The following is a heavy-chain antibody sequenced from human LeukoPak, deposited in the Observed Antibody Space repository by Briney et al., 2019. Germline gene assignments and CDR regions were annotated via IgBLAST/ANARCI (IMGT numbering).Heavy chain of an antibody. V-gene: IGHV3-7*02. CDR3: AGLDPSLIGTMGTDY. D-gene: IGHD3-10*01. CDR1: GFTFSSYW. J-gene: IGHJ4*02. CDR2: IKQDGSEK. Sequence: GGSLRLSCAASGFTFSSYWMSWVRQAPGKGLEWVANIKQDGSEKYYVDSVKGRFTISRDNDKNTLYLQMTSLRAEDTAVYYCAGLDPSLIGTMGTDYWGQGTLVTVSS.